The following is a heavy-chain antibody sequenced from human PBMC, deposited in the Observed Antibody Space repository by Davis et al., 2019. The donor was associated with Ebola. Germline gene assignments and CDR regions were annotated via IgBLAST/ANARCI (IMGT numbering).Heavy chain of an antibody. D-gene: IGHD3-22*01. CDR2: ISGSGGST. J-gene: IGHJ4*02. CDR3: ADSSGYYYFDY. Sequence: GGSLRLSCAASGFSFSSYWMSWVRQAPGKGLEWVSGISGSGGSTYYADSVKGRFTISRDNSKNTLYLQMNSLRAEDTALYYCADSSGYYYFDYWGQGTLVTVSS. CDR1: GFSFSSYW. V-gene: IGHV3-23*01.